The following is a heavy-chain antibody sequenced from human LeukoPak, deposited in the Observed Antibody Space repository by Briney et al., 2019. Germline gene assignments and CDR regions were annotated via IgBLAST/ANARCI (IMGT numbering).Heavy chain of an antibody. CDR1: GNYW. CDR2: LNGDGSSR. V-gene: IGHV3-74*01. CDR3: VGDPRGGDTYGS. Sequence: GGSLRLSCAASGNYWMHWVRQGPEKGLLWVSGLNGDGSSRHYADSVKGRFTISRDNAKNTLYLQMNSLRVEDTAVYYCVGDPRGGDTYGSWGQGTLVAVSS. J-gene: IGHJ4*02. D-gene: IGHD5-18*01.